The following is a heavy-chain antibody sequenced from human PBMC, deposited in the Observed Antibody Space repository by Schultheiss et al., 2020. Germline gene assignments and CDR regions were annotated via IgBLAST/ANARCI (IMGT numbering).Heavy chain of an antibody. CDR1: GFTFSSYG. D-gene: IGHD6-19*01. J-gene: IGHJ1*01. CDR3: ALGGALGYSSGWYNSGFQH. CDR2: IWYDGSNK. Sequence: GESLKISCAASGFTFSSYGMHWVRQAPGKGLEWVAVIWYDGSNKYYADSVKGRFTISRDNSKNTLYLQMNSLRAEDTAVYYCALGGALGYSSGWYNSGFQHWGQGTLVTVSS. V-gene: IGHV3-33*01.